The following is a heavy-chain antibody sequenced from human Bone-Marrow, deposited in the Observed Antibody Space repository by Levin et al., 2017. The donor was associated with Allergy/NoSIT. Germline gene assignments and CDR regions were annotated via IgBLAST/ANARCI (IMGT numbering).Heavy chain of an antibody. Sequence: SGGSLRLSCAASGFTFSSYAMSWVRQAPGKGLEWVSAISGSGGSTYYADSVKGRFTISRDNSKNTLYLQMNSLRAEDTAVYYCAKRAVNFWSGYYRLRDTDYFDYWGQGTLVTVSS. CDR2: ISGSGGST. D-gene: IGHD3-3*01. V-gene: IGHV3-23*01. CDR3: AKRAVNFWSGYYRLRDTDYFDY. CDR1: GFTFSSYA. J-gene: IGHJ4*02.